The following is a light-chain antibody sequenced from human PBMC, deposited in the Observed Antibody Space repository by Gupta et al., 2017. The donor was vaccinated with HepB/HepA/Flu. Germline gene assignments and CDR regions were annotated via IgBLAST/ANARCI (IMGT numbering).Light chain of an antibody. CDR2: NDT. CDR1: VLPTHY. CDR3: QSADSSGNFYV. Sequence: LTQQPSVSVSPGQTARTTCPGAVLPTHYAYWHQQKPGQAPVLIVYNDTERPPGTPERCSGSSSGATVTLTISGVQAEDEADYYCQSADSSGNFYVFGTGTKVSIL. J-gene: IGLJ1*01. V-gene: IGLV3-25*03.